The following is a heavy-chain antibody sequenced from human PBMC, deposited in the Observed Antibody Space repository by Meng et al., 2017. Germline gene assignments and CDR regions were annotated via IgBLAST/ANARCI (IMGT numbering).Heavy chain of an antibody. D-gene: IGHD3-22*01. J-gene: IGHJ4*02. CDR2: INPNSGGT. CDR1: GYTFTGYY. V-gene: IGHV1-2*06. Sequence: ASVKVSCKASGYTFTGYYMHWVRQAPGQGLEWMGRINPNSGGTNYAQKFQGRVTMTRDTSISTAYMELSRLRSDDTAVYYCARGGLGNYYDSSGTDYWGQGTLVTVSS. CDR3: ARGGLGNYYDSSGTDY.